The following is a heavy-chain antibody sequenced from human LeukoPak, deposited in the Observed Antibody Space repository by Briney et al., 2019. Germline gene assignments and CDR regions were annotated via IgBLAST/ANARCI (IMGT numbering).Heavy chain of an antibody. CDR3: ARLGVPPPFYGMDV. D-gene: IGHD2-8*01. Sequence: SETRSLTCTVSGGSIDNYYWTWIRHPPGKGLEWIGYVYYGGITKYNPSLMSRVSISVDTSKNQFSLKLSSVTAADTAVYYCARLGVPPPFYGMDVWGQGTSVTVSS. CDR2: VYYGGIT. V-gene: IGHV4-59*08. CDR1: GGSIDNYY. J-gene: IGHJ6*02.